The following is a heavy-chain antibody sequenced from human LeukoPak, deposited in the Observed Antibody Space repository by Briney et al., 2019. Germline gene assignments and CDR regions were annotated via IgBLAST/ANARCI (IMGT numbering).Heavy chain of an antibody. Sequence: GASVKASCKASGYTFSSNYIHWVRQAPGQGLEWMGWISAYNGNTNYAQKLQGRVTMTTDTSTSTAYMELRSLRSDDTAVYYCARDPKYNWNDGVNGNWFDPWGQGTLVTVSS. J-gene: IGHJ5*02. V-gene: IGHV1-18*04. CDR1: GYTFSSNY. D-gene: IGHD1-1*01. CDR3: ARDPKYNWNDGVNGNWFDP. CDR2: ISAYNGNT.